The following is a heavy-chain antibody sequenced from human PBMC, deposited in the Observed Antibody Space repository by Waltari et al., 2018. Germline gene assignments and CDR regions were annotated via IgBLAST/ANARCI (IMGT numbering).Heavy chain of an antibody. CDR2: INAGNGNT. Sequence: QVQLVQSGAEVKKPGASVKVSCKASGYTFTSYAMHWVRQAPGQRLEWMGWINAGNGNTKYSHEFQGRVTITRDTSASTAYMELSSLRSEDMAVYYCARGGFYGDHVFYMDVWGKGTTVTVSS. J-gene: IGHJ6*03. D-gene: IGHD4-17*01. CDR3: ARGGFYGDHVFYMDV. CDR1: GYTFTSYA. V-gene: IGHV1-3*03.